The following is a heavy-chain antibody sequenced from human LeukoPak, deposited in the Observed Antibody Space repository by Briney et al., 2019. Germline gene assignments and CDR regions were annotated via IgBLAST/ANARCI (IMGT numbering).Heavy chain of an antibody. V-gene: IGHV5-51*01. Sequence: GESLKISCKGFGYSFDTHWIGWVRQMPGKGLEWMTFMYPANSDIRYSPSFQGQVTMSADKSITTAYLHWSDLKASDTAMYYCARTSVDYGGNALYFDYWGPGTPVTVPS. D-gene: IGHD4-23*01. CDR1: GYSFDTHW. CDR3: ARTSVDYGGNALYFDY. J-gene: IGHJ4*02. CDR2: MYPANSDI.